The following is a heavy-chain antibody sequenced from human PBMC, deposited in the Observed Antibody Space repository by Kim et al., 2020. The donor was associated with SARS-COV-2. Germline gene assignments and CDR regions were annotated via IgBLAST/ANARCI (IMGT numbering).Heavy chain of an antibody. CDR3: ARRWRWEQLGYGMDV. V-gene: IGHV4-39*01. J-gene: IGHJ6*02. CDR1: GGSISSSSYY. CDR2: IYYSGST. Sequence: SETLSLTCTVSGGSISSSSYYWGWIRQPPGKGLEWIGSIYYSGSTYYNPSLKSRVTISVDTSKNQFSLKLSSVTAADTAVYYCARRWRWEQLGYGMDVWGQGTTVTVSS. D-gene: IGHD1-26*01.